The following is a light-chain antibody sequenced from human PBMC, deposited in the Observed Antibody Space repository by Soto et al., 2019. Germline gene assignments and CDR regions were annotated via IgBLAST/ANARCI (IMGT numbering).Light chain of an antibody. CDR3: AAWDDSLNGRGV. CDR1: SSNIGSNT. Sequence: QLVLTRPPSASGTPGQRVTISCSGSSSNIGSNTVNWYQQLPGTAPKLLIYSNNQRPSGVPDRFSGSRSGTSASLAISGLQSEDEGDYYCAAWDDSLNGRGVFGGGTKLTVL. CDR2: SNN. V-gene: IGLV1-44*01. J-gene: IGLJ3*02.